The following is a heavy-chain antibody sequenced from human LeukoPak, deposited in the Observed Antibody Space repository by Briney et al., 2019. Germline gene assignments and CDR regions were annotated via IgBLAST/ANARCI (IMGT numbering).Heavy chain of an antibody. Sequence: SETLSLTCAVYGGFFSGYYWSWIRQPPGKGLEWIGEINHSGSTNYNPSLKSRVTISVDTSKNQFSLKLSSVTAADTAVYYCASHSGSLRYFDYWGQGTLVTVSS. CDR2: INHSGST. D-gene: IGHD1-26*01. J-gene: IGHJ4*02. CDR1: GGFFSGYY. CDR3: ASHSGSLRYFDY. V-gene: IGHV4-34*01.